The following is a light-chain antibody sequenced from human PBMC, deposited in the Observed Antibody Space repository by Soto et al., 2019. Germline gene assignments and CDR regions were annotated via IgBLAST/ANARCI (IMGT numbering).Light chain of an antibody. CDR1: QSVSSSY. V-gene: IGKV3-20*01. CDR2: SAS. CDR3: QQFGNSVYT. Sequence: EIVLTQSPGTLSLSPGERATLSCRASQSVSSSYLAWYQQKPGQAPRLLVYSASTRATGVPDRFSGSGSGTDFTLTISRLEPEDVAVYYCQQFGNSVYTFGQGTNLEMK. J-gene: IGKJ2*01.